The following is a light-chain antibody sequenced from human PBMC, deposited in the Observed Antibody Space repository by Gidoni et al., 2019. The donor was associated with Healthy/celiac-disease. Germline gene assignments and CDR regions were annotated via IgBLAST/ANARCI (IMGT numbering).Light chain of an antibody. V-gene: IGKV3-20*01. CDR2: GAS. J-gene: IGKJ2*01. CDR3: QQYGSSPYT. Sequence: EIVLTPSPGTLSLSPGERATLSCRASQSVSSSYLAWYQQKPGQAPRLLLYGASSRATGIPDRFSGSGSGTDFTLTISRLEPEDFAVYYCQQYGSSPYTFGQGTKLEIK. CDR1: QSVSSSY.